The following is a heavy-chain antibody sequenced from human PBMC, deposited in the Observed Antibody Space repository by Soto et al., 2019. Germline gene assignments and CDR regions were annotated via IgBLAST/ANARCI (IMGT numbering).Heavy chain of an antibody. CDR1: GASVNSYY. J-gene: IGHJ6*02. V-gene: IGHV4-59*02. CDR2: IFNSGTI. D-gene: IGHD3-3*02. CDR3: GRDLLATASARWYFYYGLDV. Sequence: PSETLSLTCSVFGASVNSYYWSWIRQSPGRGLEWIGHIFNSGTIRYNPSLKSRVTMSVDSSKNQVSLKMNSVTAADTAIYYCGRDLLATASARWYFYYGLDVWGQGTAVTAP.